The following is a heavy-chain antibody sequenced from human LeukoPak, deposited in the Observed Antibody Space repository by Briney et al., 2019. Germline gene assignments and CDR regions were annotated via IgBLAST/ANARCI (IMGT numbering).Heavy chain of an antibody. CDR1: GGSISSSSYY. J-gene: IGHJ4*02. CDR2: INHSGST. V-gene: IGHV4-39*07. D-gene: IGHD4-11*01. Sequence: PSETLSLTCTVSGGSISSSSYYWGWIRQPPGKGLEWIGEINHSGSTNYNPSLKSRVTISVDTSKNQFSLKLSSVTAADTAVYYCARGRYYSNYGERGFDYWGQGTLVTVSS. CDR3: ARGRYYSNYGERGFDY.